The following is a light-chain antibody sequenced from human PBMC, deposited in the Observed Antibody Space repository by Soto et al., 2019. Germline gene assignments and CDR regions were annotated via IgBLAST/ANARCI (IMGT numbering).Light chain of an antibody. Sequence: EIVMTQSPGTLSVSPWERATLSCRASQSVSINLAWYQQKPGQAPRLLIYGAFTRATGIPARFSGSGSGTEFTLTISTLQSGDFAVYYCQQYNNWPFTFGGGTKVDIK. V-gene: IGKV3-15*01. CDR3: QQYNNWPFT. J-gene: IGKJ4*01. CDR2: GAF. CDR1: QSVSIN.